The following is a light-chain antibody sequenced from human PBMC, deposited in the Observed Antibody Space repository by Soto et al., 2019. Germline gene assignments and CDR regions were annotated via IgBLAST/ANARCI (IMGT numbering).Light chain of an antibody. V-gene: IGLV1-47*01. CDR2: RNN. CDR1: NSNIGNNY. J-gene: IGLJ2*01. Sequence: QPVLTQPPSASGTPGQRVTISCSGSNSNIGNNYVFWYQQVPGTAPKVVTYRNNQRPSGVPDRFSSSRSGTSASLDITGLRSEDEADYYCAAWDDTLSGVIFGGGTKLTVL. CDR3: AAWDDTLSGVI.